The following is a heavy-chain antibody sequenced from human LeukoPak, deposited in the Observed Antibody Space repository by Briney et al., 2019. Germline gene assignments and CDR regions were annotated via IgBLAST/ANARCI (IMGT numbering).Heavy chain of an antibody. CDR3: ARDLSSSWYSLGY. D-gene: IGHD6-13*01. CDR1: GNDSDDYG. Sequence: GGSLRLSCTDSGNDSDDYGMSWVRQLPRKGLEWVAGINWDGGATAYSDSVKGRFTITRDHAKNSLLLQMESLRAEDTGLYFCARDLSSSWYSLGYWGQGIPVTVSS. CDR2: INWDGGAT. V-gene: IGHV3-20*04. J-gene: IGHJ4*02.